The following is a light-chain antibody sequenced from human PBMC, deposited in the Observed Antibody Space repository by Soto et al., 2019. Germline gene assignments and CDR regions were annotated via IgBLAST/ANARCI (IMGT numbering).Light chain of an antibody. J-gene: IGKJ1*01. V-gene: IGKV1-9*01. CDR2: TAS. CDR3: QQYASTRWT. CDR1: QDISSY. Sequence: DIQLTQSPSFLSASIGDRVTITCRASQDISSYLAWYQLKPGKAPKLLISTASTLQSGVPSRFSGSGSGTEFTLTISSLQPEDFAVYYCQQYASTRWTFGQGTKVDIK.